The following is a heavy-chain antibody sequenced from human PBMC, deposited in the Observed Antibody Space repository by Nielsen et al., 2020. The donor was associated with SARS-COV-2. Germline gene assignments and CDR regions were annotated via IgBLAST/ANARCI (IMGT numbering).Heavy chain of an antibody. D-gene: IGHD3-10*01. CDR3: ARDWSSGSGSSYYYYGMDV. Sequence: WIRRPPGKGLEWVANIKQDGSEKYYVDSVKGRFTISRDNAKNSLYLQMNSLRAEDTAVYYCARDWSSGSGSSYYYYGMDVWGQGTTVTVSS. CDR2: IKQDGSEK. J-gene: IGHJ6*02. V-gene: IGHV3-7*01.